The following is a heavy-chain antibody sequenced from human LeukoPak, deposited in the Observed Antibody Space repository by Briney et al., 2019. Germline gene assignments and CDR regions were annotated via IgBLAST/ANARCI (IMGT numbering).Heavy chain of an antibody. CDR1: GGSINFNGYH. Sequence: SETLSLTCTVSGGSINFNGYHWGWIRQSPGKGLELIGTFDHSGSSYYNPPLKSRGTISVDTSKNYVSLRLYSVTAADTAVYYCMRVHGGYDYYWGQGTLVTVSS. CDR3: MRVHGGYDYY. D-gene: IGHD5-12*01. V-gene: IGHV4-39*07. J-gene: IGHJ4*02. CDR2: FDHSGSS.